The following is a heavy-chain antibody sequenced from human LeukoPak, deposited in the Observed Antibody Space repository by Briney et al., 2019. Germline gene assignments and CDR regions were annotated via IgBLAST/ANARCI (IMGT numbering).Heavy chain of an antibody. Sequence: ASVKVSCKVSGYTLTELSIYWVRQAPGQGLEWMGAFDPEDGETIYAQKFQGRVTMTEDSSTDTVYMELSSLRLEDAAIYFCVADCVKLHYYGSGSFDYWGQGTLVTVSS. CDR3: VADCVKLHYYGSGSFDY. CDR2: FDPEDGET. CDR1: GYTLTELS. D-gene: IGHD3-10*01. J-gene: IGHJ4*02. V-gene: IGHV1-24*01.